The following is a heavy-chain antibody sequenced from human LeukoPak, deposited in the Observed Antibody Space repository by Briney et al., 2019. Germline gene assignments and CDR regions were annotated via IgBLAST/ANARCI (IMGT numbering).Heavy chain of an antibody. V-gene: IGHV1-3*02. J-gene: IGHJ4*02. Sequence: ASVKVSCKASGYSFTNYALHWVRQAPGQRLEWMGWTNGATGNTRFSQDFQGRLTITTDTSASTSYMELSSPRSEDTAVYYCARSPGGNARTWLDYWGQGTLVTVSS. CDR1: GYSFTNYA. CDR2: TNGATGNT. D-gene: IGHD4-23*01. CDR3: ARSPGGNARTWLDY.